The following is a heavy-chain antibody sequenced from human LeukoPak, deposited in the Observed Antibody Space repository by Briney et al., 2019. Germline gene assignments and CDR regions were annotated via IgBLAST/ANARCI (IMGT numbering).Heavy chain of an antibody. J-gene: IGHJ6*04. V-gene: IGHV4-34*01. CDR3: ARDDFGVALGGV. CDR1: GGSLRGYY. CDR2: IYHTGST. Sequence: QPSETLSLTCSVYGGSLRGYYWSWIRQSPEKGLEWIGQIYHTGSTNYNPSLASRVTISLDISKSQFSLKLTSVTAADTAVYYCARDDFGVALGGVWSIGTTVTVSS. D-gene: IGHD3-3*01.